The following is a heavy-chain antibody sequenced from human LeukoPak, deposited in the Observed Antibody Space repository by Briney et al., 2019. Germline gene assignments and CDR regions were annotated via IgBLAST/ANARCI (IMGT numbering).Heavy chain of an antibody. D-gene: IGHD1-26*01. J-gene: IGHJ4*02. V-gene: IGHV3-48*01. CDR3: ARAFSGSYDY. Sequence: GGSLRLSCAASGFTFSSYSMNWVRQAPGKGLEWVSYLSSSFSIHYADSVKGRFTISRDNAKNSLYLQMNSLRAEDTAMYYCARAFSGSYDYWGQGTQVTVSS. CDR2: LSSSFSI. CDR1: GFTFSSYS.